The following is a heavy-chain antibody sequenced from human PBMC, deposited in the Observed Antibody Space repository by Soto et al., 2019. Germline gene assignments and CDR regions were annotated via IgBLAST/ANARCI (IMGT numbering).Heavy chain of an antibody. V-gene: IGHV1-3*01. D-gene: IGHD5-12*01. CDR3: ARDREWLRLGYYYYMDV. Sequence: AASVKVSCKASGYTFTSYAMHWVRQAPGQRLEWMGWINAGNGNTKYSQKFQDRVTITRDTSASTAYMELSSLRSEDTAVYYCARDREWLRLGYYYYMDVWGKGTTVTVSS. J-gene: IGHJ6*03. CDR1: GYTFTSYA. CDR2: INAGNGNT.